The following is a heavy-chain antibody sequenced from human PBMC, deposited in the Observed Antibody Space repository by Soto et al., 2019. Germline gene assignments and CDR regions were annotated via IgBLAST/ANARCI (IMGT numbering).Heavy chain of an antibody. V-gene: IGHV3-21*01. J-gene: IGHJ4*02. CDR3: AKESDARATIFGVLTNQFDQ. CDR1: GFTFSSYS. CDR2: ISSASGYI. Sequence: VGSLRLSCAASGFTFSSYSMNWVRQAPGKGLEWVSSISSASGYIFYADSVKGRFTISRDNAKNSLSLQMNSLRVEDTAVYYCAKESDARATIFGVLTNQFDQWGQGALVTVSS. D-gene: IGHD3-3*01.